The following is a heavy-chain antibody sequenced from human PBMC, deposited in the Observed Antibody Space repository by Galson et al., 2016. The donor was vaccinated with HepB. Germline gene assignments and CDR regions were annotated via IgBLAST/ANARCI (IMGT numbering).Heavy chain of an antibody. D-gene: IGHD6-19*01. CDR2: ISTSSGSI. V-gene: IGHV3-48*02. J-gene: IGHJ6*04. CDR1: GFTFSDYS. Sequence: SLRLSCAVSGFTFSDYSMNWVRQAPGKGLEWVSYISTSSGSIYYSDSVKGRFTVSRDNAEKSLFPQMNGLREEDTGVYYCARIRGVGQWLALDYWGKGTTVTVSS. CDR3: ARIRGVGQWLALDY.